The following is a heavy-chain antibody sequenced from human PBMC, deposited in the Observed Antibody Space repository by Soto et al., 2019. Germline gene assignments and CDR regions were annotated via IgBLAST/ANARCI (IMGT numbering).Heavy chain of an antibody. CDR3: ARGGDGFGP. CDR2: ITPMLDIT. CDR1: GGTFSTST. V-gene: IGHV1-69*02. Sequence: QVQLVQSGAEVKKPGSSVKVSCRASGGTFSTSTISWLRQAPGQGLEWMGKITPMLDITKYTQKFQGRVTITADKTTSIANMELKTLRSEDTAVYYCARGGDGFGPWGQGTLVTVSS. D-gene: IGHD2-21*02. J-gene: IGHJ5*02.